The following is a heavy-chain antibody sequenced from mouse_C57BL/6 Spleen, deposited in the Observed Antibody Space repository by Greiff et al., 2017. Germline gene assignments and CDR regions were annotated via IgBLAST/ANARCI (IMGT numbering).Heavy chain of an antibody. Sequence: QVHVKQPRAELVKPGASVKLSCKASGYNFTSYWMQWVQQRPGQGLAWIGEIDPSDSYTNYNQQFKGKATLTVDPSSSTAYMQLSSLTSEYSAVYYCARTYGYDGSGFAYWGQGTLVTVSA. CDR2: IDPSDSYT. V-gene: IGHV1-50*01. CDR1: GYNFTSYW. D-gene: IGHD2-2*01. CDR3: ARTYGYDGSGFAY. J-gene: IGHJ3*01.